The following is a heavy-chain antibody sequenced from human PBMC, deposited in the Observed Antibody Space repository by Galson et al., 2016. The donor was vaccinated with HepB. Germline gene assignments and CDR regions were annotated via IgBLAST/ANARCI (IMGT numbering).Heavy chain of an antibody. J-gene: IGHJ4*02. V-gene: IGHV3-15*07. CDR2: IRSNIDGGTA. CDR3: TTDYYDAGSYVP. Sequence: SLRLSCATSGITFRNCWMNLVRQAPGKGLEWVVRIRSNIDGGTADYAAPVKGRFTVSRDYSKSTVYLQMDSLKTEDTAVYYCTTDYYDAGSYVPWGQGTAVTVSS. CDR1: GITFRNCW. D-gene: IGHD3-10*01.